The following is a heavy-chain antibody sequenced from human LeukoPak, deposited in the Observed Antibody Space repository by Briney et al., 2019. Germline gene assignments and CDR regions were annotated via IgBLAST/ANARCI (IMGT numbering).Heavy chain of an antibody. CDR1: GYTFTNYW. J-gene: IGHJ4*02. CDR3: VRTDTSGRYYFDY. V-gene: IGHV5-51*01. D-gene: IGHD6-19*01. CDR2: IYPGGSDT. Sequence: GESLKISCKGSGYTFTNYWIGWVRQMPGKGLECMGIIYPGGSDTRYSPSFQGQVTISADKSISTAYLQWSSLKASDTAMYYCVRTDTSGRYYFDYWGQGTLVTVSS.